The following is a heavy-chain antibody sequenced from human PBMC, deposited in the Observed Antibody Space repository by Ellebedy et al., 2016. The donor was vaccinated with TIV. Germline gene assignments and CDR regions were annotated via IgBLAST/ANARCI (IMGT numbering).Heavy chain of an antibody. CDR2: INPNSGGT. Sequence: AASVKVSCKASGYTFTGYYMHWVRQAPGQGLEWMGWINPNSGGTNYAQKFWGRVTMTRDTSISTAYMEVSRLRSDETAVYYCASWGYNEQYYFDYWGQGTLVTVSS. D-gene: IGHD5-24*01. CDR1: GYTFTGYY. V-gene: IGHV1-2*02. J-gene: IGHJ4*02. CDR3: ASWGYNEQYYFDY.